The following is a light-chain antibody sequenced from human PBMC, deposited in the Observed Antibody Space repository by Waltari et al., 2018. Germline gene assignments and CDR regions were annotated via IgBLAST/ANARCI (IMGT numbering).Light chain of an antibody. CDR2: AAS. CDR1: QGVSSY. V-gene: IGKV1-9*01. CDR3: QQLSSYPLT. Sequence: DIQLTQSPSFLSASVGDSVTITCLASQGVSSYLAWYQQKPGKAPKLLISAASTLQSGVPSRFSGSGSGTEFILTISSLQPEDFATYYCQQLSSYPLTFGPGTKVDIK. J-gene: IGKJ3*01.